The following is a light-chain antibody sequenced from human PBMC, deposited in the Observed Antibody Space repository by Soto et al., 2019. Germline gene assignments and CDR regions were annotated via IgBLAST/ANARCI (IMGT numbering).Light chain of an antibody. CDR1: QGIRTF. CDR2: AAS. CDR3: QKYSSVPF. Sequence: DIQMTQSPTSLSASVGDRVTITCRASQGIRTFVAWYQQKPGKAPKLLIYAASTLQSGVPSRFSGSGSGTAFTLTIKSLQPEDVATYSCQKYSSVPFFGPGTKVEIK. J-gene: IGKJ3*01. V-gene: IGKV1-27*01.